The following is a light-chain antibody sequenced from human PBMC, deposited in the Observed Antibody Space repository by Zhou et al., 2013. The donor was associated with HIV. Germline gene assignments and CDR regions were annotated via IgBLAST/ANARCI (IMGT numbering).Light chain of an antibody. CDR1: QSVSSY. V-gene: IGKV3-11*01. J-gene: IGKJ5*01. CDR3: QQRSNWRIT. CDR2: DAS. Sequence: EIVLTQSPVTLSLSPGERATLSCRASQSVSSYLAWYQQKPGQAPRLLIYDASKRATGIPARFSGSGSGTDFTLTISSLEPEDLAVYYCQQRSNWRITFGQGTRPEIK.